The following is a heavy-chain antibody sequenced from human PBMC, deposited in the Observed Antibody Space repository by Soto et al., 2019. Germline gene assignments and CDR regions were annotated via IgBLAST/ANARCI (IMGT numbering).Heavy chain of an antibody. D-gene: IGHD3-22*01. CDR1: GFTFSNYW. CDR3: ARDLQYYYDSSGPMLGY. CDR2: IKQDGSEK. J-gene: IGHJ4*02. V-gene: IGHV3-7*01. Sequence: PGGSLRLSCAATGFTFSNYWMSWVRQAPGKGLEWVANIKQDGSEKWYVDSVKGRFTISRDNSKNSLYLQMNSLRAEDTALYYCARDLQYYYDSSGPMLGYWGQGTLVTVSS.